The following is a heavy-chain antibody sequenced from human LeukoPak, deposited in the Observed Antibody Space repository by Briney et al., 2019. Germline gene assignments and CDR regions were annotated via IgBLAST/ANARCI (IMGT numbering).Heavy chain of an antibody. CDR2: VSDNGLRT. D-gene: IGHD5-12*01. Sequence: GGSLRLSCVASGIDFKVYGMHWVRQSPGKGLEWVALVSDNGLRTNYAESLKGRFIVSRDNSKNTMDLQMNDLRVEDTGVYFCARERRGYGYGTLDPWGQGTLVTVSS. CDR1: GIDFKVYG. J-gene: IGHJ5*02. V-gene: IGHV3-30*03. CDR3: ARERRGYGYGTLDP.